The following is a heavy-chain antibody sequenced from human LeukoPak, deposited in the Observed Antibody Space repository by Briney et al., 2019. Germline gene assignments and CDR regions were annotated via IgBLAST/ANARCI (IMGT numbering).Heavy chain of an antibody. CDR2: ISGSGGST. J-gene: IGHJ4*02. CDR3: ATDSVGAAGWDYFDY. D-gene: IGHD1-26*01. CDR1: GFTSSSYA. V-gene: IGHV3-23*01. Sequence: GGSLRLSCAASGFTSSSYAMSWVRQAPGKGLEWVSAISGSGGSTYYADSVKGRFTISRDNSKNTLYLQMNSLRAEDTAVYYCATDSVGAAGWDYFDYWGQGTLVTVSS.